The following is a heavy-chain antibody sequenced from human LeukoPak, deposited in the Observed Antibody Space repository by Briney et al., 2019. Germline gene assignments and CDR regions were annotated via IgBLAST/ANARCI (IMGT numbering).Heavy chain of an antibody. CDR3: ARADSYGLYFDY. Sequence: SETLSLTCTVSVGSVSSGSYYWSWIRQPPGKGLEWIGYSYYSGSTNYNPSLKSRVTISVDTSKNQFSLKLSSVTAADAAVYYCARADSYGLYFDYWGQGNLVTVSS. D-gene: IGHD5-18*01. CDR2: SYYSGST. V-gene: IGHV4-61*01. J-gene: IGHJ4*02. CDR1: VGSVSSGSYY.